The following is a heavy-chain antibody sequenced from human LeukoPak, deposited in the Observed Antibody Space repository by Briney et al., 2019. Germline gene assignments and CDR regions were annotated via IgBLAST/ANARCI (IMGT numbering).Heavy chain of an antibody. Sequence: GGSLRLSCVASGFTFDDYAMHWVRQAPGKGLEWVSGISWNSGSIGYADSVKGRFTISRDNAKNSLYLQMNSLRAEDTALYYCAKDMATAPWNYYYGMDVWGQGTTVTVSS. D-gene: IGHD5-12*01. V-gene: IGHV3-9*01. CDR3: AKDMATAPWNYYYGMDV. CDR2: ISWNSGSI. CDR1: GFTFDDYA. J-gene: IGHJ6*02.